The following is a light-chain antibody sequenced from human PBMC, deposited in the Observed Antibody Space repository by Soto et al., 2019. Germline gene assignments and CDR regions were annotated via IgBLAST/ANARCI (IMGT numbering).Light chain of an antibody. V-gene: IGKV1-39*01. CDR3: QQSFTTPRT. CDR1: QSISTY. CDR2: AAS. Sequence: DIQLTQSPSSLSASVGDRLTITCRASQSISTYLNWYQQISGKAPKVLIFAASSLQRGVPSRFSGSGSRTVFTLTITSQQPEDFATYYGQQSFTTPRTFGQGTKVDFK. J-gene: IGKJ1*01.